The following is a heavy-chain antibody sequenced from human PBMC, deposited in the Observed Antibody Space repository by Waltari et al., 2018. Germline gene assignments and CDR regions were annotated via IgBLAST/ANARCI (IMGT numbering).Heavy chain of an antibody. CDR3: TRGSGPFDY. CDR1: GFTFGDYA. Sequence: EVQLVESGGGLVQPGRSLRLSCTASGFTFGDYAMSCFRQAPGKGLEWVGFIRSKAYGGTTEYAASVKGRFTISRDDSKSIAYLQMNSLKTEDTAVYYCTRGSGPFDYWGQGTLVTVSS. J-gene: IGHJ4*02. D-gene: IGHD1-1*01. V-gene: IGHV3-49*03. CDR2: IRSKAYGGTT.